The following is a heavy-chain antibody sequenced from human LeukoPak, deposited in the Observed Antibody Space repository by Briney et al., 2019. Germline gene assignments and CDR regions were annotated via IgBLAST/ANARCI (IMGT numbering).Heavy chain of an antibody. CDR2: INHSGST. V-gene: IGHV4-34*01. CDR3: ARGLGSGGAYAMDV. CDR1: GGSFSGYH. J-gene: IGHJ6*02. D-gene: IGHD3-10*01. Sequence: PSETLSLTCGVYGGSFSGYHWSWIRQPPGKGLEWIGEINHSGSTNYNPSLKSRVTLSEDTSKNQFSLKVSSVTAADTAVYYCARGLGSGGAYAMDVWGQGTTVTVSS.